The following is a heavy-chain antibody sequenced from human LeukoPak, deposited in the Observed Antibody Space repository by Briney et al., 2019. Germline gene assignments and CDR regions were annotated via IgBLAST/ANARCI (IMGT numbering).Heavy chain of an antibody. CDR1: GFTFSDYS. CDR2: IKRDGSQK. J-gene: IGHJ3*02. CDR3: ARGGTYDI. V-gene: IGHV3-7*01. Sequence: GGSLRLSCAGSGFTFSDYSMNWVRQAPGKGLEWVANIKRDGSQKNYVDSVKGRFTISRDNAKKSLYLQMNSLRGEDTAVYFCARGGTYDIWGQGTRVTVSS.